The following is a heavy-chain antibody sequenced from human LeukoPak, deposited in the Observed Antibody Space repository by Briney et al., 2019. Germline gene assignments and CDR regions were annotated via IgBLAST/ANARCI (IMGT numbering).Heavy chain of an antibody. J-gene: IGHJ4*02. CDR3: AKAFQRGVLITSQD. CDR1: GFTFSSYG. Sequence: GGSLRLSCAASGFTFSSYGMHWVRQAPGKGLDWVAFIRYDGSNQYYADSVKGRFTISRDSSKNTLYLQMDSLRGDDTAVYYCAKAFQRGVLITSQDWGQGTQVTVSS. V-gene: IGHV3-30*02. CDR2: IRYDGSNQ. D-gene: IGHD3-10*01.